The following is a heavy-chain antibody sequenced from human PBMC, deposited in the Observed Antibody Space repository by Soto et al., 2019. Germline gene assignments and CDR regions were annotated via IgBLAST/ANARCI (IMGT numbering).Heavy chain of an antibody. J-gene: IGHJ5*02. V-gene: IGHV3-23*01. CDR2: ISGGGGGST. CDR1: GFTFSSYA. D-gene: IGHD3-10*01. Sequence: EVQLLESGGGLVQPGGSLTLSCAASGFTFSSYAMTWVRQAPGKGLEWVSGISGGGGGSTYYADSVKGRFTISRDNSMNTPYLQMNRLRAEDTAVYYCAKDAISMVRGVNNWFDPWGQGTLVTVSS. CDR3: AKDAISMVRGVNNWFDP.